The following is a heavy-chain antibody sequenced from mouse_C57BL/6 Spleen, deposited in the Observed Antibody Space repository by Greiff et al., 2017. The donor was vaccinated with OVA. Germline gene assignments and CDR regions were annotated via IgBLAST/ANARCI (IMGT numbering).Heavy chain of an antibody. CDR1: GYTFTDYY. J-gene: IGHJ4*01. Sequence: EVQLQQSGPELVKPGASVKISCKASGYTFTDYYMNWVKQSHGKSLEWIGDINPNNGGTSYNQKFKGKATLTVDKSSSTAYMELRSLTSEDSAVYYCARSPYYSNYARYYYAMDYWGQGTSVTVSS. CDR2: INPNNGGT. V-gene: IGHV1-26*01. D-gene: IGHD2-5*01. CDR3: ARSPYYSNYARYYYAMDY.